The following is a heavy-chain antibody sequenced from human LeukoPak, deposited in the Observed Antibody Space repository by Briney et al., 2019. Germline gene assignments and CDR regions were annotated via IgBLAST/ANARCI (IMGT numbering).Heavy chain of an antibody. J-gene: IGHJ4*02. CDR1: GYTFNDYF. D-gene: IGHD1-26*01. V-gene: IGHV1-2*02. CDR3: ARGSVGAPRAADY. CDR2: INPDSGGT. Sequence: ASVKVSCKASGYTFNDYFMHWVRQAPGQGLEWMGWINPDSGGTNYAQKFQGRVTMSRDTSTNTAYMELGRLTSDDTAVYYCARGSVGAPRAADYWGQGTPLTVSS.